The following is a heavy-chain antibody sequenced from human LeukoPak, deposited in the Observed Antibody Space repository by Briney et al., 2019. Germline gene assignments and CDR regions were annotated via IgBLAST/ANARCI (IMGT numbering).Heavy chain of an antibody. CDR1: GGSISTYY. D-gene: IGHD6-19*01. J-gene: IGHJ4*02. V-gene: IGHV4-59*08. CDR2: IYYSGST. CDR3: ARLSYRTGWYGDNFDY. Sequence: PSETLSLTCTVSGGSISTYYWSWIRQSPGKGLEWIGSIYYSGSTNYNPSLKSRVSISVDTSKNQFSLELSSVTAADTAVYYCARLSYRTGWYGDNFDYWGQGTLVTVSS.